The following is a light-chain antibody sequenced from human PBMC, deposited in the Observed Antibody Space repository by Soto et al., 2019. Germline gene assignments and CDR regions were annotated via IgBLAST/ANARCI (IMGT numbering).Light chain of an antibody. V-gene: IGKV1-5*01. CDR3: QQYETFSGT. CDR2: DAS. J-gene: IGKJ1*01. Sequence: DIPMTQSPSTLSASVGDIITITCRASQNIRNWLAWYQQKPGKAPNPLIYDASSLKSGVPARFSGSGSGTEFTLTSSSLQPDDFATYYCQQYETFSGTFGPGTKVDIK. CDR1: QNIRNW.